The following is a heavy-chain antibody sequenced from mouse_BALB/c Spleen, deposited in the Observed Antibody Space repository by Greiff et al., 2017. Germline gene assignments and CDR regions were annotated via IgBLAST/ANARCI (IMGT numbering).Heavy chain of an antibody. V-gene: IGHV5-6-2*01. D-gene: IGHD2-4*01. CDR1: GFTFSSYY. Sequence: EVKLVESGGGLVKLGGSLKLSCAASGFTFSSYYMSWVRQTPEKRLELVAAINSNGGSTYYPDTVKGRFTISRDNAKNTLYLQMSSLKSEDTALYYCARHLYDYDGAYWGQGTLVTVSA. J-gene: IGHJ3*01. CDR2: INSNGGST. CDR3: ARHLYDYDGAY.